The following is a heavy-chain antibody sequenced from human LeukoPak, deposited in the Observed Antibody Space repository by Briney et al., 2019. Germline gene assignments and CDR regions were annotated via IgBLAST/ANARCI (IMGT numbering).Heavy chain of an antibody. V-gene: IGHV5-51*01. D-gene: IGHD3-3*01. Sequence: GESLKISCKGSGYSFTSYWIGWVRQMPGKGLEWMGIIYPGDSDTRYSPSFQGQVTISADKSISTAYLQWSSLKASDTAMYYCARLITIFGVASHFDYWGQGTLVTVSS. CDR2: IYPGDSDT. CDR3: ARLITIFGVASHFDY. J-gene: IGHJ4*02. CDR1: GYSFTSYW.